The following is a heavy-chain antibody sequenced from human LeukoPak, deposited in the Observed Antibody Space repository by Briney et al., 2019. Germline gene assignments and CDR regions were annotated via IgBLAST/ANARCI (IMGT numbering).Heavy chain of an antibody. CDR1: GDSISNYY. V-gene: IGHV4-4*07. D-gene: IGHD3-22*01. J-gene: IGHJ6*03. CDR2: IYASGSS. Sequence: SETLSLTCTVSGDSISNYYWSWVRQPAGKGLEWIGRIYASGSSNYNPSLKSRITMSVDTSKNQFSLKLGSVTAADTAVYYRARCLNTYYYDNSGYSHEHYYMDVWGKGTTVIVSS. CDR3: ARCLNTYYYDNSGYSHEHYYMDV.